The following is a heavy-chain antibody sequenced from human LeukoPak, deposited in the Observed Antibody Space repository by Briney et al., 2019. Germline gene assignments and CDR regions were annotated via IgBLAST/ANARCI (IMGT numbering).Heavy chain of an antibody. CDR3: ASANGATIFGVVIAVGGYFDY. V-gene: IGHV4-39*01. D-gene: IGHD3-3*01. Sequence: SETLSLTCTVSGGSISSSSYYWGWLRQPPGKGLEWIGSIYYSGSTYYHPSLKSRVTISVDTSKNQFSLKLSSVTAADTAVYYCASANGATIFGVVIAVGGYFDYWGQGTLVTVSS. CDR2: IYYSGST. CDR1: GGSISSSSYY. J-gene: IGHJ4*02.